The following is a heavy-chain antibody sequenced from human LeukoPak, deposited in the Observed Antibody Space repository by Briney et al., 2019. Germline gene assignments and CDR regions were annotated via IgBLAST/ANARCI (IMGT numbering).Heavy chain of an antibody. J-gene: IGHJ6*03. CDR3: ARQRPDFWSGYPGYYYYMDV. CDR1: GHGFTSYS. V-gene: IGHV5-51*01. D-gene: IGHD3-3*01. Sequence: GESLKISCPVYGHGFTSYSIAWVRQMPGKGLEWMGIIYPGDSDTRYSPSFQGQVTISADKTISTAYLQWSSLKASDTAMYYCARQRPDFWSGYPGYYYYMDVWGKGTTVTVSS. CDR2: IYPGDSDT.